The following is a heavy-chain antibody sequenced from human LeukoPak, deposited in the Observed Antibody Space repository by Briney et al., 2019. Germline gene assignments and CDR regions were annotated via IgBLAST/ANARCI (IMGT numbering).Heavy chain of an antibody. J-gene: IGHJ6*02. D-gene: IGHD5-24*01. CDR2: ISSGASNI. V-gene: IGHV3-11*01. CDR3: ARVLEDGDSLADSYGLDV. Sequence: GGSLRLSCAASRFMFSDFYMSWIRQPPGKGLEWISYISSGASNIYYADSVKGRFTISRDNVKNSLYLQMNSLRADDTAVYYCARVLEDGDSLADSYGLDVWGQGTTVTVSS. CDR1: RFMFSDFY.